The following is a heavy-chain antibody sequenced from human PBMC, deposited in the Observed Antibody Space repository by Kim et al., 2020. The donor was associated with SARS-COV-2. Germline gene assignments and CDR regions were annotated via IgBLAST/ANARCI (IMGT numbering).Heavy chain of an antibody. D-gene: IGHD1-26*01. CDR3: ASGGSNYYFDC. CDR1: GGSISSGGYY. Sequence: SETLSLTCTVSGGSISSGGYYWSWIRQHPGKGLEWIGYIYYSGSTYYNPSLKSRLTISRDTSKNQFSLKLSSVTAADTAVYYCASGGSNYYFDCWGQGTLVTVSS. J-gene: IGHJ4*02. V-gene: IGHV4-31*03. CDR2: IYYSGST.